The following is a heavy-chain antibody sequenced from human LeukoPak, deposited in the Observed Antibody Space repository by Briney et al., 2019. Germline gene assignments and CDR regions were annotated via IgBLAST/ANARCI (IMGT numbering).Heavy chain of an antibody. Sequence: GSLRLSCAASGFSFSKYGMHWVRQAPGKGLEWVAVISHDGSNKYYADSVKGRFTISRDNSKNTLYLQMNSLRAEDTAVYYCARDRWGVVGAPDYWGQGTLVTVSS. CDR2: ISHDGSNK. CDR1: GFSFSKYG. D-gene: IGHD1-26*01. J-gene: IGHJ4*02. CDR3: ARDRWGVVGAPDY. V-gene: IGHV3-30*03.